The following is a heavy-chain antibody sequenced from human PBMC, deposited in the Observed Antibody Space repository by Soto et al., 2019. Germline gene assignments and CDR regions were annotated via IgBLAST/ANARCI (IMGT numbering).Heavy chain of an antibody. D-gene: IGHD2-2*01. CDR3: ARDTSRAAFDS. Sequence: PSETLSLTCTVSGGSISSGGYYWSWIRQHPGKGLEWIAYIYYSGSTYYNPSLRSRVTTSLDTSKNQFSLKLRSVTAADTAVYYCARDTSRAAFDSWGRGTVVTVSS. V-gene: IGHV4-31*03. J-gene: IGHJ3*02. CDR1: GGSISSGGYY. CDR2: IYYSGST.